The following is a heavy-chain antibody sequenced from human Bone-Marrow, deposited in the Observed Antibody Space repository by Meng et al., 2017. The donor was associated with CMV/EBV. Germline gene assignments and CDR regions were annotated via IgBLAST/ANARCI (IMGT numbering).Heavy chain of an antibody. D-gene: IGHD2-2*02. Sequence: GESLKISCAASGFTFDTYSRNWVRQAPGKGLEWVSSISATGSYIHYADPLKGRFTISRDNAKNSLSLQLNSLRAEDTAVYYCATIKGIVVVSAAIGPYYYYYGMDVWGQGTTVTVSS. CDR1: GFTFDTYS. CDR2: ISATGSYI. CDR3: ATIKGIVVVSAAIGPYYYYYGMDV. J-gene: IGHJ6*02. V-gene: IGHV3-21*01.